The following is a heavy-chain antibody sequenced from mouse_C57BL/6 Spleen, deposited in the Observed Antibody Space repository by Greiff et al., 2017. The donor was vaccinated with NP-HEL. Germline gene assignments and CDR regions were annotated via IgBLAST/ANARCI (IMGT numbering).Heavy chain of an antibody. Sequence: VQLQQSGPGLVQPSQSLSITCTVSGFSLTSYGVHWVRQSPGKGLEWLGVIWSGGSTDYNAAFISRLSISKDNSKSQVFFKMNSLQADDTAIYYCASIDSSGYVYAMDYWGQGTSVTVSS. CDR1: GFSLTSYG. CDR3: ASIDSSGYVYAMDY. V-gene: IGHV2-2*01. CDR2: IWSGGST. D-gene: IGHD3-2*02. J-gene: IGHJ4*01.